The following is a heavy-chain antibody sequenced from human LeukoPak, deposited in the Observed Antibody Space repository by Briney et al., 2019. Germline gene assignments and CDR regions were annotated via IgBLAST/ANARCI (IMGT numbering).Heavy chain of an antibody. J-gene: IGHJ4*02. CDR3: ARGRAVLRYFDWLIGY. D-gene: IGHD3-9*01. Sequence: GASVKVSCKASGYTFSSYGISWVRQAPGQGLEWMGWISAYNGNTNYAQKLQGRVTMTTDTSTSTAYMELRSLRSDDTAVYYCARGRAVLRYFDWLIGYWGQGTLVTVSS. CDR2: ISAYNGNT. CDR1: GYTFSSYG. V-gene: IGHV1-18*01.